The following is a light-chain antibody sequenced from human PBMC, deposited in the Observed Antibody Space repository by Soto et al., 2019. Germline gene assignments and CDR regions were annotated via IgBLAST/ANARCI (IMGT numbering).Light chain of an antibody. J-gene: IGKJ4*01. CDR2: HAS. CDR1: QSVGNNF. Sequence: EIVLTQSPGTLSLSPGERAALSCRASQSVGNNFLGWYQQKPGQSPRLLIYHASNRATGIPDRFSGTASGTDFTLTISRLEPEDFGVYYCHQYASAPLTFGRGTKVEIK. V-gene: IGKV3-20*01. CDR3: HQYASAPLT.